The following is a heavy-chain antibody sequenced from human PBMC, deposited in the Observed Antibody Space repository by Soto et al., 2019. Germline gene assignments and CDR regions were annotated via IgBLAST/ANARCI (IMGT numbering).Heavy chain of an antibody. D-gene: IGHD3-16*01. CDR1: GYTFTTYG. CDR2: ISGYNGHT. Sequence: QVQLVQSGAEVRKPGASVKVSCKASGYTFTTYGISWVRQAPGQGLEWMGWISGYNGHTKYAQKFQGRVTMTTDTSPSTVYMDLRSLRSDDPAVYYCAREGEMPYYYYGLDVWGQGTTVTVSS. CDR3: AREGEMPYYYYGLDV. J-gene: IGHJ6*02. V-gene: IGHV1-18*01.